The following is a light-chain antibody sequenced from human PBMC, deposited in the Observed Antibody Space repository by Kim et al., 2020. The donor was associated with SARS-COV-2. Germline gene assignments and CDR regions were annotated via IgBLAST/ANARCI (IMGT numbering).Light chain of an antibody. V-gene: IGLV3-19*01. CDR3: NSRDSSGNQAV. Sequence: AVGQTVRITCQGDSLRSYYASWYQQKPGQAPVLVIYGKNNRPSGIPDRFSGSSSGNTASLTITGAQAEDEADYYCNSRDSSGNQAVFGGGTQLTVL. CDR2: GKN. J-gene: IGLJ3*02. CDR1: SLRSYY.